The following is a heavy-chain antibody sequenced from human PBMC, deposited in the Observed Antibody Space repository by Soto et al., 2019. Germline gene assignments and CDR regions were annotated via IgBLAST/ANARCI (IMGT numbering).Heavy chain of an antibody. Sequence: SETLSLTCTVSGGSISSGGYSWSWIRQHPGKGLEWIGYIYYSGSTYYNPSLKSRVTISVDTSKNQFSLKLRSVTAADTAVYYGARFGVVTAIRLDYFDYWGQGTLVTVSS. J-gene: IGHJ4*02. CDR3: ARFGVVTAIRLDYFDY. D-gene: IGHD2-21*02. CDR1: GGSISSGGYS. CDR2: IYYSGST. V-gene: IGHV4-31*03.